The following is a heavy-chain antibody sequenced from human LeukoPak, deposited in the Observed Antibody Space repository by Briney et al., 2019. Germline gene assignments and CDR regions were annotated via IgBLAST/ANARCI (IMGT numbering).Heavy chain of an antibody. CDR2: IKQDGSEK. CDR1: GFTFSSHW. J-gene: IGHJ3*02. Sequence: GGSLRLSCAASGFTFSSHWMSWVRQTPGKGLERVATIKQDGSEKYYVDSVKGRFTISRDNAKNSLYLQMNSLRAEDTAVYYCARDLSRGYSSGWYDAFDIWGQGTMVTVSS. D-gene: IGHD6-19*01. V-gene: IGHV3-7*01. CDR3: ARDLSRGYSSGWYDAFDI.